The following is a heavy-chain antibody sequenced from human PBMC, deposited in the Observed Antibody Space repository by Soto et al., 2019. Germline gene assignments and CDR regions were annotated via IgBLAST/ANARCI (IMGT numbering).Heavy chain of an antibody. D-gene: IGHD1-26*01. CDR2: ISGQIAKT. CDR1: GYSFHNYG. V-gene: IGHV1-18*04. J-gene: IGHJ4*02. CDR3: ARGPPSGSFSLTPRY. Sequence: QVQLVQSGPEVKKPGASVKVSCKTSGYSFHNYGIIWVRQAPGQGLEWMGWISGQIAKTNYAQKFQGKDTMTTDTSTSTAYMELSTLTSDDTAMYYCARGPPSGSFSLTPRYWGQGTLVTVSS.